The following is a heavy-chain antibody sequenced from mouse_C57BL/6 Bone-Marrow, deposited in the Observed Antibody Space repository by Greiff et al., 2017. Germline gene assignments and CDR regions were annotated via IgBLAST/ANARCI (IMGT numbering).Heavy chain of an antibody. CDR3: AIDKPSNYEDAMDY. J-gene: IGHJ4*01. D-gene: IGHD2-5*01. CDR1: GFTFSSYA. Sequence: EVQVVESGGGLVKPGGSLKLSCAASGFTFSSYAMSWVRQTPEKRLEWVATISDGGSYTYYPDNVKGRFTISRENAKNNQYLQMSHLKSEDTAMYYWAIDKPSNYEDAMDYWGQGTSDTVAS. V-gene: IGHV5-4*01. CDR2: ISDGGSYT.